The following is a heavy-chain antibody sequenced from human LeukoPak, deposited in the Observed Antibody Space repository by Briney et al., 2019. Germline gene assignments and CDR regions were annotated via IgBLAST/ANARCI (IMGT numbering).Heavy chain of an antibody. Sequence: GGSLRLSCAASGFTFTTFWMTWVRQAPGKGLEWVANISPDGRDKYYVDSVKGRFTISRDNAKDSLFLQMNSLRAEDTAMYFCTRVGVGGYWGQGTLVTVSS. CDR3: TRVGVGGY. CDR2: ISPDGRDK. J-gene: IGHJ4*02. D-gene: IGHD3-16*01. CDR1: GFTFTTFW. V-gene: IGHV3-7*01.